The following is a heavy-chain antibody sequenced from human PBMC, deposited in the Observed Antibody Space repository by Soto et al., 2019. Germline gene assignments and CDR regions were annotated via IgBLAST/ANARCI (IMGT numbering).Heavy chain of an antibody. V-gene: IGHV1-46*01. Sequence: ALVKVSCKASGYTFTSYYMHWVRQAPGQGLEWMGIINPSGGSTSYAQKFQGRVTMTRDTSTSTVYMELSSLRSEDTAVYYCARGSGNPVLVPNSSGWYADFDYWGQGTLVTVSS. D-gene: IGHD6-19*01. CDR1: GYTFTSYY. J-gene: IGHJ4*02. CDR3: ARGSGNPVLVPNSSGWYADFDY. CDR2: INPSGGST.